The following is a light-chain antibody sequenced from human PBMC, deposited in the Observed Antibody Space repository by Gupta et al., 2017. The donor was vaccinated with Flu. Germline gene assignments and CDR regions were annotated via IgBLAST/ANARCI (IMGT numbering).Light chain of an antibody. V-gene: IGLV1-44*01. J-gene: IGLJ3*02. Sequence: QSVVAQPPSASGTPGQRVSISCSGSSSNIGSNTVNWYQQLPGAAPKLLIHSDNQRPSGVPARFSGSKSGTSAYLAINGLQSEDEADYYCAAWDDSLNGGVFGGGTKLTVL. CDR3: AAWDDSLNGGV. CDR1: SSNIGSNT. CDR2: SDN.